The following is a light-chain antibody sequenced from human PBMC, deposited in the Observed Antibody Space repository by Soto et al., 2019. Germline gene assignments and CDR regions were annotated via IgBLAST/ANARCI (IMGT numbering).Light chain of an antibody. J-gene: IGLJ2*01. CDR3: CSYAGDLAL. V-gene: IGLV2-11*01. CDR1: SSDGGGYDF. CDR2: DVS. Sequence: QSVLTQPRSVSGSPVHTVTISCTGTSSDGGGYDFVSWYQQHPGKAPKLMISDVSKRPSGVPDRFSGSKPGNTASLTISGLQAEDEADYYCCSYAGDLALFGGGTKVTVL.